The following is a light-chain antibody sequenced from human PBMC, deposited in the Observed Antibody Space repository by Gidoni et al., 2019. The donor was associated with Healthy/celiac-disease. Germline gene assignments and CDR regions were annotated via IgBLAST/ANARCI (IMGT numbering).Light chain of an antibody. CDR1: SSDVGSYNL. J-gene: IGLJ3*02. CDR2: EVS. Sequence: QSALTQPASVSGSPGQSITISCTRTSSDVGSYNLVSWYQQHPGKAPKLMIYEVSKRPSGVSNRFSGSKSGNTASLTISGLQAEDEADYYCCSYAGSNWVFGGGTKLTVL. V-gene: IGLV2-23*02. CDR3: CSYAGSNWV.